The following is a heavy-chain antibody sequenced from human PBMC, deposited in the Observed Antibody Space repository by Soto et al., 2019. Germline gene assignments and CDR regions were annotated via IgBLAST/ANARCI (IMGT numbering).Heavy chain of an antibody. D-gene: IGHD2-15*01. J-gene: IGHJ4*02. CDR2: INQDGSDK. V-gene: IGHV3-7*01. CDR3: ARGYCGGGSCYGAGFDY. CDR1: GFSFSSYW. Sequence: EVQLVESGGGLVQPGGSLRLSCAASGFSFSSYWMSWVRQAPGRGLEWVANINQDGSDKYYVDSMKGRFTISRDNAKNSLYLQMNSLRAEDTAVYYCARGYCGGGSCYGAGFDYWGPGTLVTVSS.